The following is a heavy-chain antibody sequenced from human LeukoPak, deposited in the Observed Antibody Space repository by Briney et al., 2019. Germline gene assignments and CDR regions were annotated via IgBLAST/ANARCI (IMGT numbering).Heavy chain of an antibody. Sequence: PGGSLRLSCAASGFTFSSYWMHWVRQASGKGLVWVSRINSDGSSTSYADSVKSRFTISRDNAKNTLYLQMNSLRAEDTAVYYCARGPHYYDKSVAFDIWGQGTMVTVSS. CDR2: INSDGSST. D-gene: IGHD3-22*01. CDR3: ARGPHYYDKSVAFDI. V-gene: IGHV3-74*01. J-gene: IGHJ3*02. CDR1: GFTFSSYW.